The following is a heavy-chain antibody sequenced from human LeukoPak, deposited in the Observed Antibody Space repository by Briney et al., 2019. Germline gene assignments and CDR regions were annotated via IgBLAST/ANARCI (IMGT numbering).Heavy chain of an antibody. Sequence: SETLSLTCTVSGGSISSWTYYWGWIRQPPGKGLEWIGTIYYGGTNYYNPSLKSRVTISVDTSKNQFSLNLNSVTAADTAVHYCAYGSNSAADHWGQGTLVTVSS. CDR1: GGSISSWTYY. V-gene: IGHV4-39*01. CDR2: IYYGGTN. D-gene: IGHD4-23*01. CDR3: AYGSNSAADH. J-gene: IGHJ4*02.